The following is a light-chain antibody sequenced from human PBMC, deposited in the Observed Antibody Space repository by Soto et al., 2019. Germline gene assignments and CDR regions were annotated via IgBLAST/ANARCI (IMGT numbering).Light chain of an antibody. J-gene: IGKJ3*01. CDR3: QQSYTTLFT. Sequence: DIQMTKSPSSLSASVGDRVTITCRASQSISINLNGYQQRPGKAPKLMIYDASSLQSGVSSRFSGSGSGTDFTLTISDLQPEDFATYYFQQSYTTLFTTGPGTKVDIK. CDR1: QSISIN. CDR2: DAS. V-gene: IGKV1-39*01.